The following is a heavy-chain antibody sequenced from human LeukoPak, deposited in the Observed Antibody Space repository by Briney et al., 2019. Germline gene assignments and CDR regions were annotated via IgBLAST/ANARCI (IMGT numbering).Heavy chain of an antibody. Sequence: SGPTLVNPTQTLTLTCTFSGFSLTTSGVGVGWIRQPPGKALGWLALINWDDQKVYSPSLQSRLSITKDTSKNQVVLTMTNVDPVDTATYYCAHRRDSSGYQYRYWFAPWGQGTLVTVSS. CDR3: AHRRDSSGYQYRYWFAP. CDR2: INWDDQK. D-gene: IGHD3-22*01. J-gene: IGHJ5*02. CDR1: GFSLTTSGVG. V-gene: IGHV2-5*02.